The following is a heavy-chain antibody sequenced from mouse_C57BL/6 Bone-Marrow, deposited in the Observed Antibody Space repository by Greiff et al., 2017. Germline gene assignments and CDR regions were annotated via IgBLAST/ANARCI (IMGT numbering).Heavy chain of an antibody. J-gene: IGHJ2*01. CDR1: GYTFTSYW. CDR3: ARSGPLGRSFDY. CDR2: IYPTSGRT. D-gene: IGHD4-1*01. V-gene: IGHV1-55*01. Sequence: QVQLKQPGAELVKPGASVKMSCKASGYTFTSYWITWVKQSPGQGLEWIGDIYPTSGRTNYNEKFKSQDILPVDTSSNAAYMQLSSLTAEDSAVFYCARSGPLGRSFDYWGQGTTLTVSA.